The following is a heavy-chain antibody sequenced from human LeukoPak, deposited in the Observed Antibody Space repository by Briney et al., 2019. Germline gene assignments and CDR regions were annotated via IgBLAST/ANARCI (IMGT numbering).Heavy chain of an antibody. V-gene: IGHV3-23*01. Sequence: HPGGSLRLSCAASGFTFSNFGMNWVRQAPGKGLEWVSGTSGSGGSTSYVDSVKGRFTISRDNSKKTLYLQMNSLRAEDTAVYYCAKGVMTTKTVPDYWGQGTLVTVSS. CDR3: AKGVMTTKTVPDY. J-gene: IGHJ4*02. D-gene: IGHD4-17*01. CDR2: TSGSGGST. CDR1: GFTFSNFG.